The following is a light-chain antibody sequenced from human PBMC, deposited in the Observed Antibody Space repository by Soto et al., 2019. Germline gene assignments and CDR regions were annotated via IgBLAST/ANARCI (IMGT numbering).Light chain of an antibody. CDR1: QTVIHN. J-gene: IGKJ1*01. CDR2: GAS. CDR3: QQYNNWPRK. Sequence: IVMPHSPATLSVSPWERAPLSFRSSQTVIHNYLAWHQQKPGQAPRLLIYGASTRATGIPARFSGSGSGTEFTLTISSLQSEDFAVYYCQQYNNWPRKFGQGTKVDIK. V-gene: IGKV3D-15*01.